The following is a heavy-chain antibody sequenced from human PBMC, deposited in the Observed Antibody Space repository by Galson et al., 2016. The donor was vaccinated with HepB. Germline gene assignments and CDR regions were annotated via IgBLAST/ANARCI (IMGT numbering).Heavy chain of an antibody. Sequence: LRLSCAASGFTFRGYAMSWVRQAPGKGLEWLSAITAAGGVTYYADSVKGRFTIARDNSKNTLYLETSSLRVEDTAVYYCAKDLQVSPLWFGELFPDDWGQGTLVAVSS. V-gene: IGHV3-23*01. D-gene: IGHD3-10*01. CDR3: AKDLQVSPLWFGELFPDD. J-gene: IGHJ4*02. CDR1: GFTFRGYA. CDR2: ITAAGGVT.